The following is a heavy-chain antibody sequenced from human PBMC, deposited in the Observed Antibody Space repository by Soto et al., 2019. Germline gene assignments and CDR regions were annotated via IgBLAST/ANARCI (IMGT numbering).Heavy chain of an antibody. Sequence: SDTLSLTCTVSGGSISSYYWSWIRQPPGKGLEWIGYIYYSGSTNYNPSLKSRVTISVDTSKNRFSLKLSSVTAADTAVYYCARAPYSNYYYYYMDVWGKGTTVTVSS. J-gene: IGHJ6*03. CDR3: ARAPYSNYYYYYMDV. CDR1: GGSISSYY. D-gene: IGHD4-4*01. V-gene: IGHV4-59*07. CDR2: IYYSGST.